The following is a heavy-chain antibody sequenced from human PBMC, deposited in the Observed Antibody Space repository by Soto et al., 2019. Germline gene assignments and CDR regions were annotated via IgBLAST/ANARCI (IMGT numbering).Heavy chain of an antibody. D-gene: IGHD3-10*01. V-gene: IGHV4-38-2*02. CDR2: VSRRWSA. CDR3: AREEVSYGSGNYYRVFVY. Sequence: PSETLSVTCTFSGDSVDIRYYLACIRQPPVKGLEWIGTVSRRWSAYYSPSVKSRATISLDTSNNQFSLRLSSVTAADTAMYYCAREEVSYGSGNYYRVFVYWGQGTRVTVSS. CDR1: GDSVDIRYY. J-gene: IGHJ4*02.